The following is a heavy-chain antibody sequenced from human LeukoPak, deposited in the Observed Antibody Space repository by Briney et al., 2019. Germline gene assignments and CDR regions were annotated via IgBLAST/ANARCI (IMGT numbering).Heavy chain of an antibody. D-gene: IGHD6-19*01. CDR2: IKQDGGEQ. Sequence: PGGSLRLSCAASGFTFSSYAMHWVRQAPGKGLEWVANIKQDGGEQYYVDSVKGRFTISRDNAKNSLYLQMNNLRAEDTAVYYCARDKEEGSSSGSIFDIWGQGTVVTVSS. CDR3: ARDKEEGSSSGSIFDI. CDR1: GFTFSSYA. J-gene: IGHJ3*02. V-gene: IGHV3-7*01.